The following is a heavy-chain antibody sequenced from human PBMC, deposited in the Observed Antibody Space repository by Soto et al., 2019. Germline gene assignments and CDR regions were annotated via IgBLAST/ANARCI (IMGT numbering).Heavy chain of an antibody. J-gene: IGHJ4*02. Sequence: QVQLVESGGGVVQPGRSLRLSCAASGFTFSSYGMHWVRQAPGKGLEWVAVIWYDGSNKYYADSVKGRFTISRDNSKNTLYLQMNSLRAEDTAVYYCARDSHGVPEYYFDYWDQGTLVTVSS. CDR1: GFTFSSYG. CDR3: ARDSHGVPEYYFDY. CDR2: IWYDGSNK. D-gene: IGHD2-8*01. V-gene: IGHV3-33*01.